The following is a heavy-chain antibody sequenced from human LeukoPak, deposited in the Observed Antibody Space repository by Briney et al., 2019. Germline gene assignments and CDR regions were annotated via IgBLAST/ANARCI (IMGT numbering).Heavy chain of an antibody. Sequence: PSETLSLTCTVSGDSITSSSYYWAWIRQPPGKGLEWIGNIYHSGSTNYNPSLKSRVTMSVDTSKNHFSLKLTSVTAADTAVYYCARGTQFGSTHWFDPWGQGTLVTVSS. CDR2: IYHSGST. CDR3: ARGTQFGSTHWFDP. J-gene: IGHJ5*02. D-gene: IGHD3-16*01. V-gene: IGHV4-39*07. CDR1: GDSITSSSYY.